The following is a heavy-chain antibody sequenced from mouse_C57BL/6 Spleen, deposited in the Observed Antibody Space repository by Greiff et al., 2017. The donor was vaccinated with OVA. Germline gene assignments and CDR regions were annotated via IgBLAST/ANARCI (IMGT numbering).Heavy chain of an antibody. Sequence: VQLQQPGAELVMPGASVKLSCKASGYTFTSYWMHWVKQRPGQGLEWIGEIDPSDSYTIYNQKFKGKSTLSVDKSSSTAYMLLSSRTSEDAAVYYGARTGPPTGNYFDYWGQGTTLTVSS. CDR2: IDPSDSYT. V-gene: IGHV1-69*01. CDR3: ARTGPPTGNYFDY. J-gene: IGHJ2*01. D-gene: IGHD4-1*01. CDR1: GYTFTSYW.